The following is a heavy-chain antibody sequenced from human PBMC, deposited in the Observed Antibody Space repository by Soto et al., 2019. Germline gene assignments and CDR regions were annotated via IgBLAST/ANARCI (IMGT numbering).Heavy chain of an antibody. D-gene: IGHD5-18*01. J-gene: IGHJ4*02. V-gene: IGHV3-9*01. CDR1: GFTFDDYA. Sequence: EVQPVESGGGRVQPGRSLRLSCAPSGFTFDDYAMHWVRQAPGKGLEWVSGISWNRGSIGDADSVKGRFTISRGNAKNSLYLQMNSLRAEDTALYYCAKEGGGYSYGENCDYWCQATLVTVSS. CDR3: AKEGGGYSYGENCDY. CDR2: ISWNRGSI.